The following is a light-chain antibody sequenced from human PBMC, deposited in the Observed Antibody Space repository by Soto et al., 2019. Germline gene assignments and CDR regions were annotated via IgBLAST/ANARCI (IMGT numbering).Light chain of an antibody. Sequence: QSVLTQPASVSGSPGQSITISCTGTSSDVGGYNYVSWYQQHPGKAPKLMIYDVSNRPSGVSNRFSGSKSGNTASLTISGLQAEDEADYYCSSYTSRIDVVFGGGTKLTVL. V-gene: IGLV2-14*01. J-gene: IGLJ2*01. CDR3: SSYTSRIDVV. CDR2: DVS. CDR1: SSDVGGYNY.